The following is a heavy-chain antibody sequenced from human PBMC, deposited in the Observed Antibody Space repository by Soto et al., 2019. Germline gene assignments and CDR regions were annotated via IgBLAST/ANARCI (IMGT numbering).Heavy chain of an antibody. J-gene: IGHJ4*02. D-gene: IGHD3-10*01. CDR2: ISWNGAAT. Sequence: EAQLVESGGGLVQPGRSLRLSCVASGFTFDDYAIHWVRQAPGKGLEWVSGISWNGAATGYADSVKGRLTISRDNAKNSLHLQMSRLRTEDTAIYYCANLPLYGAGFDCWGQGTLVTVSS. CDR3: ANLPLYGAGFDC. CDR1: GFTFDDYA. V-gene: IGHV3-9*01.